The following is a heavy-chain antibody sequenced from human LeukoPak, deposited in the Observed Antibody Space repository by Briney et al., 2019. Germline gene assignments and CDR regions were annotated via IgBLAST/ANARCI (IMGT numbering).Heavy chain of an antibody. CDR3: AIFGMTGTWRGYYFDY. CDR1: GYSFTSYW. V-gene: IGHV5-51*01. CDR2: IYPGDSDT. D-gene: IGHD1-7*01. Sequence: GESLKISCKGSGYSFTSYWIGWVRQMPGKGLEWMGIIYPGDSDTRYSPSFQGQVTISADKSISTAYLQWSSLKASDTAMYYCAIFGMTGTWRGYYFDYWGQGTLVTVSS. J-gene: IGHJ4*02.